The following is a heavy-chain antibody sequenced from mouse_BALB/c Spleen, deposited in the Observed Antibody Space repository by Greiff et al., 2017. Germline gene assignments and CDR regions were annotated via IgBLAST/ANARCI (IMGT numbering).Heavy chain of an antibody. Sequence: VQLKESGGGLVKPGGSLKLSCAASGFTFSSYAMSWVRQTPEKRLEWVATISSGGSYTYYPDSVKGRFTISRDNAKNTLYLQMSSLRSEDTAMYYCARLGRFAYWGQGTLVTVSA. V-gene: IGHV5-9-3*01. J-gene: IGHJ3*01. CDR3: ARLGRFAY. CDR1: GFTFSSYA. CDR2: ISSGGSYT. D-gene: IGHD4-1*01.